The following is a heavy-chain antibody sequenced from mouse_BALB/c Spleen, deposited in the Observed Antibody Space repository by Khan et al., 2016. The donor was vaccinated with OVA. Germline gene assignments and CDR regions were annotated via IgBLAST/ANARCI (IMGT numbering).Heavy chain of an antibody. Sequence: QVQLKQSGAELAKPGASVKMSCKASGYTFTTYCMHWIKQRPGQGLEWIGYINPSTSYTEYSQKFKDKATLTADKSSSTAYLQLSSLTSEDSANYCCTRRGQYGNFAYWGQGTLVTVST. CDR2: INPSTSYT. V-gene: IGHV1-7*01. J-gene: IGHJ3*01. CDR1: GYTFTTYC. D-gene: IGHD2-1*01. CDR3: TRRGQYGNFAY.